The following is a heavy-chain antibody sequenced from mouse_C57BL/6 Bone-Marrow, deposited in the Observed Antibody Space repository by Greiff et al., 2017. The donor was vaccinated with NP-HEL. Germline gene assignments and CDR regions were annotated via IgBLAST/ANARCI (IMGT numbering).Heavy chain of an antibody. CDR1: GYTFTSYW. D-gene: IGHD1-1*01. J-gene: IGHJ2*01. CDR2: IHPNSGST. V-gene: IGHV1-64*01. Sequence: VQLQQPGAELVKPGASVPLSCKASGYTFTSYWLHWVKQRPGHGLAWIGLIHPNSGSTNYNEKFKSTATLTVDKSSSTDYMQLSSLTSEDAAVYYCARGFYYGSGLDYWGQATTLTVSS. CDR3: ARGFYYGSGLDY.